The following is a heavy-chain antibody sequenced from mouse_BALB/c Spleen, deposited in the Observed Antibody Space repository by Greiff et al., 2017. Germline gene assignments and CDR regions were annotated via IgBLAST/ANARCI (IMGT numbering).Heavy chain of an antibody. J-gene: IGHJ3*01. D-gene: IGHD2-1*01. Sequence: ESGPGLVKPSQSLSLTCTVTGYSITSDYAWNWIRQFPGNKLEWMGYISYSGSTSYNPSLKSRISITRDTSKNQFFLQLNSVTTEDTATYYCARQDDLLWFAYWGQGTLVTVSA. CDR3: ARQDDLLWFAY. V-gene: IGHV3-2*02. CDR1: GYSITSDYA. CDR2: ISYSGST.